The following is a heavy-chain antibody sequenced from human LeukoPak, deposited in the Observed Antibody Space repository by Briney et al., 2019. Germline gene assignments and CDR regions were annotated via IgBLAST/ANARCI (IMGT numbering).Heavy chain of an antibody. V-gene: IGHV3-23*01. CDR1: GFPFNTYV. J-gene: IGHJ4*02. CDR2: INGGGSNT. Sequence: PGGSLRLSCAASGFPFNTYVMSWVRQAPGKGLEWVSAINGGGSNTYYADSVKGRFTISRDNSKNTLYLQMNSLRVEDTAVYYCAKDGGPSSSGSQFFNYWGQGALVTVSS. D-gene: IGHD1-26*01. CDR3: AKDGGPSSSGSQFFNY.